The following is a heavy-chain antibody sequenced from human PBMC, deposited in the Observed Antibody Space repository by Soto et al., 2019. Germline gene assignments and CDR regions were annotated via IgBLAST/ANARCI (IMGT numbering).Heavy chain of an antibody. J-gene: IGHJ1*01. CDR3: ATVPSQSTSTDS. CDR1: GYTFSNFD. CDR2: LSPNSTDT. Sequence: GASVKVSCKASGYTFSNFDINWVREASGQGREGMGWLSPNSTDTGCAQKCQGRLTMTGDTSISTADMELSDLTSEDTAVNYCATVPSQSTSTDSWSQGTLVTVSS. V-gene: IGHV1-8*01.